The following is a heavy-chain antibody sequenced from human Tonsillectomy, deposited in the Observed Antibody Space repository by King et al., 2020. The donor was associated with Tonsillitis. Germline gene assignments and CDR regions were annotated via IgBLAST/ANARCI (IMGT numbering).Heavy chain of an antibody. CDR3: ARHTSYYYDNSGYPVLDY. J-gene: IGHJ4*02. D-gene: IGHD3-22*01. CDR2: IDPSDTYT. V-gene: IGHV5-10-1*03. Sequence: VQLVESGAEVKKPGESLSISCQGSGYNFPTYWITWVRQMPGKGLEWMGRIDPSDTYTNYSPSFQGHPTISADKSISTAYLQWSSLQASDTAMYYCARHTSYYYDNSGYPVLDYWGQGTLVTVSS. CDR1: GYNFPTYW.